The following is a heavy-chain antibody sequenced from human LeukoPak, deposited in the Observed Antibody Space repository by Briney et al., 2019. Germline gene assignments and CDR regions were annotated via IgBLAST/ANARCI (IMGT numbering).Heavy chain of an antibody. D-gene: IGHD3-22*01. V-gene: IGHV3-49*03. J-gene: IGHJ5*02. CDR1: GFTFGDYA. Sequence: GRSLRLSCTASGFTFGDYAMSWFRQAPGKGLEWVGFIRSKAYGGTTEYAASVKGRFTISRDDSKSIAYLQMNSLKTEDTAVYYCTRARATYYYDSSGYLWGQGTLVTVSS. CDR3: TRARATYYYDSSGYL. CDR2: IRSKAYGGTT.